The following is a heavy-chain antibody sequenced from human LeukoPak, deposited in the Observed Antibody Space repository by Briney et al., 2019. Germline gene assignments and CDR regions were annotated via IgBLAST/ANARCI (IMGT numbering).Heavy chain of an antibody. J-gene: IGHJ4*02. CDR1: GFAFSIDA. CDR3: AKAGSGWYFDY. CDR2: ISGSGST. Sequence: PGGSLRLSCTAAGFAFSIDAMSWVRQAPGKGLEWVSLISGSGSTYYADSVKGRFTISRDNSKNTLSLQVNSLRAEDTAIYYCAKAGSGWYFDYWGQRTLVTLSS. V-gene: IGHV3-23*01. D-gene: IGHD6-19*01.